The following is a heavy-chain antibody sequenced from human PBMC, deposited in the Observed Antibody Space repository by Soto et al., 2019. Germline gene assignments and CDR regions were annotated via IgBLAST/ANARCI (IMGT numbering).Heavy chain of an antibody. J-gene: IGHJ4*02. CDR2: IYYGGSP. Sequence: QVQLQESGPGLVKPSQTLSLTCTVSGGSISSGDYYWSWIRQHPGKGLEWIGYIYYGGSPYYNPSLKSRVTISVDTSKNQFSLKLSSVTAADTAVYYCARWPQLEPRFDYWGQGTLVTVSS. D-gene: IGHD1-1*01. V-gene: IGHV4-31*03. CDR3: ARWPQLEPRFDY. CDR1: GGSISSGDYY.